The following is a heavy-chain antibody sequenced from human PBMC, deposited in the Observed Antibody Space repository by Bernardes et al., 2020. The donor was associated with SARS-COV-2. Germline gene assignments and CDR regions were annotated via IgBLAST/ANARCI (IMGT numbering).Heavy chain of an antibody. J-gene: IGHJ5*02. Sequence: SVKVSCKASGGTFSSYTISWVRQAPGQGLEWMGRIIPILGIANYAQKFQGRVTITADKSTSTAYMELSSLRSEDTAVYYCAREYSNYVLIYWFDPWGQGTLVTVSS. D-gene: IGHD4-4*01. CDR2: IIPILGIA. CDR3: AREYSNYVLIYWFDP. CDR1: GGTFSSYT. V-gene: IGHV1-69*04.